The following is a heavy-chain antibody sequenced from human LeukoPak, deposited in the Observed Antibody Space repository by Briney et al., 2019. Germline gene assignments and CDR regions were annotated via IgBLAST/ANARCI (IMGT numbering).Heavy chain of an antibody. CDR2: INPSGGST. D-gene: IGHD6-6*01. CDR3: ARGRYSSSSFEVNYYNYYMDV. Sequence: ASVKVSCKASGYTFTSYYMHWVRQAPGQGLEWMGIINPSGGSTSYAQKFQGRVTMTRDMSTSTVYMELSSLRSEDTAVYYCARGRYSSSSFEVNYYNYYMDVWGKGTTVTVSS. J-gene: IGHJ6*03. V-gene: IGHV1-46*01. CDR1: GYTFTSYY.